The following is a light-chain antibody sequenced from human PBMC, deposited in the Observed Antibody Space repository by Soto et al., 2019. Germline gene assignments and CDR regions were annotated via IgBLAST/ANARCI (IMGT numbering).Light chain of an antibody. CDR2: DVS. J-gene: IGLJ2*01. V-gene: IGLV2-14*01. CDR1: SSNVGGYKS. CDR3: SSYTSSTNTPVI. Sequence: QSVLTQPASVSGSPGQSITISCAGTSSNVGGYKSVSWYQQHPGKAPKLMIYDVSERPSGVSNRFSGSKSGNTASLTISGLQAEDEADYYCSSYTSSTNTPVIFGGGTKVTVL.